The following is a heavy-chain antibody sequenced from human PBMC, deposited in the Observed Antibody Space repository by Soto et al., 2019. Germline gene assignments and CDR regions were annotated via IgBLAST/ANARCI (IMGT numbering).Heavy chain of an antibody. V-gene: IGHV3-21*01. CDR2: ISSSSSYI. CDR1: GFTFSSYS. Sequence: GGSLRLSCAASGFTFSSYSMNWVRQAPGKGLEWVSSISSSSSYIYYADSVKGRFTISRDNAKNSLYLQMNSLRAEDTAVYYCARAIKDCSGGSCYRLIDYWGQGTLVTVSS. CDR3: ARAIKDCSGGSCYRLIDY. J-gene: IGHJ4*02. D-gene: IGHD2-15*01.